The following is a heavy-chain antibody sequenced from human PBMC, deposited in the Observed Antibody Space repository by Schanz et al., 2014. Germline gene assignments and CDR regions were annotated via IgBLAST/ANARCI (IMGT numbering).Heavy chain of an antibody. CDR1: GATFNSYA. V-gene: IGHV1-69*02. Sequence: QVQLVQSEAEVKKPGSSVKVSCKSSGATFNSYAFGWVRQAPGQGFEWVGSIIPPLRQTRYAQKFEERVIITADTSTTTVYMDLASLTSDDTAVYFCARIIDGDYLYWGQGTLVTVSS. CDR2: IIPPLRQT. J-gene: IGHJ4*02. D-gene: IGHD4-17*01. CDR3: ARIIDGDYLY.